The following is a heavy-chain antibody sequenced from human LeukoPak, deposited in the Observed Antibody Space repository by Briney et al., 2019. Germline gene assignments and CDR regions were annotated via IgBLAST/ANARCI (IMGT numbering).Heavy chain of an antibody. CDR3: ATHLAYCGGGSCSFFDY. V-gene: IGHV3-30*03. CDR1: GFTFSSYG. CDR2: ISYDGSNK. D-gene: IGHD2-15*01. J-gene: IGHJ4*02. Sequence: GGSLRLSCAASGFTFSSYGMHWVRQAPGKGLEWVAVISYDGSNKYYADSVKGRFTISRDNSKNMLYLQMNSLRGDDTAVYYCATHLAYCGGGSCSFFDYWGQGALVTVSS.